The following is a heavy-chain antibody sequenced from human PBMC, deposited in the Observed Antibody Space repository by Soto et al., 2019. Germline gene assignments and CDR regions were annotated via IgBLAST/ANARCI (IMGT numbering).Heavy chain of an antibody. CDR2: IYYSGST. CDR3: AKERWPKIA. CDR1: GDSVSSGGSY. Sequence: QVLLQGSGPGLVKPSETLSLTCTVSGDSVSSGGSYWSWIRQPPGKGLEWIGYIYYSGSTNYNPSLKSRVTFSIDTSKNQFSLRLSSVTTADTAVYYCAKERWPKIAWGQGTLVSVSS. V-gene: IGHV4-61*08. J-gene: IGHJ4*02. D-gene: IGHD2-15*01.